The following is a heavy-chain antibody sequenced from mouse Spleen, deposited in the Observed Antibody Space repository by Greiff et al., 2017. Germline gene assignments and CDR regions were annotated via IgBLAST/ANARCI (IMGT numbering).Heavy chain of an antibody. Sequence: VMLVESGPGLVQPSQSLSITCTVSGFSLTSYGVHWVRQSPGKGLEWLGVIWSGGSTDYNAAFISRLSISKDNSKSQVFFKMNSLQADDTAIYYCARSKVNWDVFAYWGQGTLVTVSA. D-gene: IGHD4-1*02. CDR2: IWSGGST. V-gene: IGHV2-2*01. CDR1: GFSLTSYG. J-gene: IGHJ3*01. CDR3: ARSKVNWDVFAY.